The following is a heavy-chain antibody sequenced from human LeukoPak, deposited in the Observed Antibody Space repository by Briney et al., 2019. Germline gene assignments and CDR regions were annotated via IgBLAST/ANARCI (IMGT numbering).Heavy chain of an antibody. CDR1: GFTFNNYW. Sequence: GGSLRLSCAASGFTFNNYWIHWVRQAPGKGLVWVSRINTDGRTTTYADSVKGRFTISRDNAKNSLYLQMNSLRAEDTAVYYCARELRAGVYYWGQGTLVTVSS. CDR2: INTDGRTT. V-gene: IGHV3-74*01. D-gene: IGHD3-16*01. CDR3: ARELRAGVYY. J-gene: IGHJ4*02.